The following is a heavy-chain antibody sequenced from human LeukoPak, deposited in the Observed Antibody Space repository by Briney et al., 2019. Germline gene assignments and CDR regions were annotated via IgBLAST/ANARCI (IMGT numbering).Heavy chain of an antibody. V-gene: IGHV4-4*07. CDR1: GGSISSYY. Sequence: SETLSLTCTVSGGSISSYYWSWIRQPAGKGLEWIGRIYPSGGTNYNPSLKSRVTMSVDTSKNQFSLKLSSVTAADTAVYYCARGYCSSTSCYRGSGAFDIWGQGTMVTVSS. J-gene: IGHJ3*02. CDR2: IYPSGGT. D-gene: IGHD2-2*02. CDR3: ARGYCSSTSCYRGSGAFDI.